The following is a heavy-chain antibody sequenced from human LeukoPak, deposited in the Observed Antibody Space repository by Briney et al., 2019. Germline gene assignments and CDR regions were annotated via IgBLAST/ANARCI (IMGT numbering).Heavy chain of an antibody. V-gene: IGHV4-39*07. D-gene: IGHD3-9*01. CDR2: IYYSGST. CDR3: ARGSVLRYFDWSEPFDY. J-gene: IGHJ4*02. CDR1: GGSISSSSYY. Sequence: SETLSLTCTVSGGSISSSSYYWGWIRQPPGKGLEWIGSIYYSGSTYYNPSLKSRVTISVDTSKNQFSLKLSYVTAADTAVYYCARGSVLRYFDWSEPFDYWGQGTLVTVSS.